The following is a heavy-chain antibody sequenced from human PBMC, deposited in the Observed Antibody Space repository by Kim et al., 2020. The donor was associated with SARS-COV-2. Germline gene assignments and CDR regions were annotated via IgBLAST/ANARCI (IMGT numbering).Heavy chain of an antibody. CDR1: GGSISSSSYY. CDR3: ARQITVAGGGTTPFGY. Sequence: SETLSLTCTVSGGSISSSSYYWGWIRQPPGKGLEWIGSIYYSGSTYYNPSLKSRVTISVDTSKNQFSLKLSSVTAADTAVYYCARQITVAGGGTTPFGYWGQGTLVTVSS. CDR2: IYYSGST. D-gene: IGHD6-19*01. V-gene: IGHV4-39*01. J-gene: IGHJ4*02.